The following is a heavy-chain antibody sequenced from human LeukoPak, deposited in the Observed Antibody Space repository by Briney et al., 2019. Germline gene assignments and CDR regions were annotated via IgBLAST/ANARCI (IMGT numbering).Heavy chain of an antibody. Sequence: PSETLSLTCTISGGSISSGDYYWSWIRQPPGKGLEWIGYIYYSGSTYYNPSLKSRVTISVDTSKNQFSLKLSPVTAADTAVYYCARAMIDGWFDPWGQGTLVTVSS. CDR1: GGSISSGDYY. CDR3: ARAMIDGWFDP. D-gene: IGHD3-22*01. CDR2: IYYSGST. V-gene: IGHV4-30-4*01. J-gene: IGHJ5*02.